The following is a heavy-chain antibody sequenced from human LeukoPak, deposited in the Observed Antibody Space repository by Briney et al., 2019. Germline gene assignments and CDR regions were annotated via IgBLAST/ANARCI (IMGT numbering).Heavy chain of an antibody. V-gene: IGHV3-30*18. Sequence: PGRSLRLSCAASGFTFSSYGMHWVRQAPGKGLEWVAVISYDGSNKYYADSVKGRFTISRDNSKNKLYLQMSSLRAEDTAVYYCAKESLRFLEWLLPNLGYWGQGTLVSVSS. J-gene: IGHJ4*02. CDR3: AKESLRFLEWLLPNLGY. CDR1: GFTFSSYG. CDR2: ISYDGSNK. D-gene: IGHD3-3*01.